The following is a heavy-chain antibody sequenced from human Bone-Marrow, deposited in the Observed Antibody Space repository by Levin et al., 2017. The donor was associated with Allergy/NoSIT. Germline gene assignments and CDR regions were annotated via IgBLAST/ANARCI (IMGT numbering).Heavy chain of an antibody. V-gene: IGHV3-30*18. CDR3: AKDGGMVYYYGMDV. Sequence: SCAASGFTFSSYGMHWVRQAPGKGLEWVAVISYDGSNKYYADSVKGRFTISRDNSKNTLYLQMNSLRAEDTAVYYCAKDGGMVYYYGMDVWGQGTTVTVSS. J-gene: IGHJ6*02. CDR1: GFTFSSYG. D-gene: IGHD3-10*01. CDR2: ISYDGSNK.